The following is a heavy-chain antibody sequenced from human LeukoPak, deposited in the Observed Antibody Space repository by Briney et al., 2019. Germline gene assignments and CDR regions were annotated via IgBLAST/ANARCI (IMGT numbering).Heavy chain of an antibody. CDR3: ARGDIVSAVQP. CDR2: IYYSGST. J-gene: IGHJ4*02. CDR1: GDSISSYY. D-gene: IGHD5/OR15-5a*01. V-gene: IGHV4-59*01. Sequence: PSETLSLTCSVSGDSISSYYWSWIRQSPGMGLEWIGYIYYSGSTNYNPSLKSRVTISVDRSKNQFSLKLTSVTPADTAVYYCARGDIVSAVQPWGQGTLVTVSS.